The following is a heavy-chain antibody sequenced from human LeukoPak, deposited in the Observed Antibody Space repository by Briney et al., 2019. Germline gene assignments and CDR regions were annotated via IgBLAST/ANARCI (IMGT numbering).Heavy chain of an antibody. CDR3: ARPYYSNYYYYGMDV. D-gene: IGHD4-11*01. CDR2: ISSNGGST. Sequence: GGSLRLSCAASGFTFSSYAMHWVRQAPGKGLEYVSVISSNGGSTYYANSVKGRFTISRDNSKNTLYLQMNSLRAEDTAVYYCARPYYSNYYYYGMDVWGQGTTVTVSS. V-gene: IGHV3-64*01. CDR1: GFTFSSYA. J-gene: IGHJ6*02.